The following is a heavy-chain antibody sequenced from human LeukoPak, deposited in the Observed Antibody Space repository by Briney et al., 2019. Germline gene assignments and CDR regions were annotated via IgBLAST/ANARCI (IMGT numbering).Heavy chain of an antibody. D-gene: IGHD1-26*01. J-gene: IGHJ4*02. V-gene: IGHV3-30-3*01. Sequence: GGSLRLSCAASGFTFSSYAMHWVRQAPGKGLEWVAVISYDGSNKYYADSVKGRFTISRDNSKNTLYLQMNSLRVEDTAVYYCARGPSGSYHLAFFDYWGQGTLVTVSS. CDR2: ISYDGSNK. CDR3: ARGPSGSYHLAFFDY. CDR1: GFTFSSYA.